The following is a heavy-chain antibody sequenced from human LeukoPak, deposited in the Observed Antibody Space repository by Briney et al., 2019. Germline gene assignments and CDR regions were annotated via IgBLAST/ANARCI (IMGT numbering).Heavy chain of an antibody. CDR2: IIDSGNSI. Sequence: GGSLRLSCAASGFTFSSCAMSWVRQAPGKGLEWVSTIIDSGNSIYYADSAEGRFTISRDDSKNTLYLQMNSLRAGDTAVYYCAKDPIFSGSYGVFDYWGLGTLVTVSS. CDR3: AKDPIFSGSYGVFDY. J-gene: IGHJ4*02. V-gene: IGHV3-23*01. D-gene: IGHD1-26*01. CDR1: GFTFSSCA.